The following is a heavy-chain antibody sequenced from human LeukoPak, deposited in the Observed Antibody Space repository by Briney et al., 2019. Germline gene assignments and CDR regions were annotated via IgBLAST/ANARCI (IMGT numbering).Heavy chain of an antibody. CDR1: GGSFSGYY. CDR2: INHSGST. CDR3: ARLSLWFGERGAFDI. D-gene: IGHD3-10*01. V-gene: IGHV4-34*01. Sequence: SETLSLTCAVYGGSFSGYYWSWIRQPPGKGLEWIGEINHSGSTNYNPSLKSRVTISVDTSKNQFSLKLSSVTAADTAVYYCARLSLWFGERGAFDIWGQGTMVTVSS. J-gene: IGHJ3*02.